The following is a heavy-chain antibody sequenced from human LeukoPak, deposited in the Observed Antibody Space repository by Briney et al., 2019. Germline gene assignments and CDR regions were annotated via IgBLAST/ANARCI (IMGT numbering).Heavy chain of an antibody. CDR2: INQDGSEK. CDR1: RFXFSNYW. V-gene: IGHV3-7*01. Sequence: GGSLRLSCAVSRFXFSNYWISWVRRAPGKGLEWVANINQDGSEKYYVDSVKGRFSISRDNAKNALYLQMNSLGAEDTAVYYCARDRQWMVFDYWGQGTLVTVSS. D-gene: IGHD6-19*01. J-gene: IGHJ4*02. CDR3: ARDRQWMVFDY.